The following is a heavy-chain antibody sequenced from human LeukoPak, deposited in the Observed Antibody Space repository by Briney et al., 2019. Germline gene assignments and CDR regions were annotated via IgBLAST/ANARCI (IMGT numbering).Heavy chain of an antibody. J-gene: IGHJ4*02. CDR2: IYHSGST. V-gene: IGHV4-38-2*02. Sequence: SETLSLTCTVSGGSISSYYWGWIRQPPGKGLEWIGSIYHSGSTYYNPSLKSRVTISVDTSKNQFSLKLSSVTAADTAVYYCARKDSSGYPDYWGQGTLVTVSS. CDR3: ARKDSSGYPDY. CDR1: GGSISSYY. D-gene: IGHD3-22*01.